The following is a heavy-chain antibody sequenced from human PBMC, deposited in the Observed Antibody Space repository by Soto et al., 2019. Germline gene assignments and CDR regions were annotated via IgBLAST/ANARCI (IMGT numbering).Heavy chain of an antibody. J-gene: IGHJ5*02. V-gene: IGHV1-24*01. Sequence: ASVKVSCKVSGYTLTELSMHWVRQAPGKGLEWMGGFDPEDGEKIYAQKFQGRVTMTKDTSTDTAYMERSSLRSEDTAVYYCATVRGGHFGWFDPWGQGTLVTVSS. CDR1: GYTLTELS. D-gene: IGHD2-15*01. CDR2: FDPEDGEK. CDR3: ATVRGGHFGWFDP.